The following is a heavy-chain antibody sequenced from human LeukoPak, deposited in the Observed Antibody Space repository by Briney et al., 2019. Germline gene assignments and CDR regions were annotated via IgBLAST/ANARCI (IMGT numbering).Heavy chain of an antibody. V-gene: IGHV3-33*01. CDR2: IWYDGSNK. CDR1: GFTFSSYG. J-gene: IGHJ4*02. D-gene: IGHD2-2*01. Sequence: GRSLRLSCAASGFTFSSYGMHWVRQAPGKGLEWVAVIWYDGSNKYYADSVKGRFTISRDNSKTTLYLQMNSLRAEDTAVYYCASATTAATDYWGQGTLVTVSS. CDR3: ASATTAATDY.